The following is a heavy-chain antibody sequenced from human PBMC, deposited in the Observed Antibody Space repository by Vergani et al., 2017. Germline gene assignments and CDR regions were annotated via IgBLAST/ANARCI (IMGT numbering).Heavy chain of an antibody. CDR2: IYTSGST. J-gene: IGHJ3*02. Sequence: QVQLQESGPGLVKPSQTLSLTCTVSGGSISSGSYYWSWIRQPAGKGLEWIGRIYTSGSTNYNPSLKSRVTISVDTSKNQFSLKLSSVTAADTAVDYCARYFGWGGAFDIWGQGTMVTVSS. CDR1: GGSISSGSYY. V-gene: IGHV4-61*02. D-gene: IGHD3-10*01. CDR3: ARYFGWGGAFDI.